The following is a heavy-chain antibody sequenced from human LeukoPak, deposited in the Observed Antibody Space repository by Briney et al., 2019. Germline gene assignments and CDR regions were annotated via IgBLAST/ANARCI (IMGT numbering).Heavy chain of an antibody. D-gene: IGHD4-11*01. J-gene: IGHJ6*03. CDR1: GGTFSSYA. CDR2: IIPIFGTA. CDR3: ATKRMYSNFDYYYYYMDV. Sequence: SVKVSCKATGGTFSSYAISWVRQAPGQGLEWMGGIIPIFGTANYAQKFQGRVTITADESTSTAYMELSSLRSEDTAVYYCATKRMYSNFDYYYYYMDVWGKGTTVTVSS. V-gene: IGHV1-69*13.